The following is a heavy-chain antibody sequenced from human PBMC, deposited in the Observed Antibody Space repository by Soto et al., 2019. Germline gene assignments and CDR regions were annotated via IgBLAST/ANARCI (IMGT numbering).Heavy chain of an antibody. CDR3: ARVGIAAAGDAFDI. Sequence: GESLKISCAASGFTFSSYWMHWVRQAPGKGLVWVSRINSDGSSTSYADSVKGRFTISRDNAKNTLYLQMNSLRAEDTAVYYCARVGIAAAGDAFDIWGQGTMVTVSS. D-gene: IGHD6-13*01. CDR1: GFTFSSYW. V-gene: IGHV3-74*01. CDR2: INSDGSST. J-gene: IGHJ3*02.